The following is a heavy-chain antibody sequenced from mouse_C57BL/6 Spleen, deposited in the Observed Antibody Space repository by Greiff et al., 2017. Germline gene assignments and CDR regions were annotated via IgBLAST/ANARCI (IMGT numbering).Heavy chain of an antibody. CDR1: GYSITSGYY. CDR2: ISYDGSN. J-gene: IGHJ2*01. V-gene: IGHV3-6*01. CDR3: ARESPYYYGSSYGYFDY. D-gene: IGHD1-1*01. Sequence: DVKLQESGPGLVKPSQSLSLTCSVTGYSITSGYYWNWIRQFPGNKLEWMGYISYDGSNNYNPSLKNRISITRDTSKNQFFLKLNSVTTEDTATYYCARESPYYYGSSYGYFDYWGQGTTLTVSS.